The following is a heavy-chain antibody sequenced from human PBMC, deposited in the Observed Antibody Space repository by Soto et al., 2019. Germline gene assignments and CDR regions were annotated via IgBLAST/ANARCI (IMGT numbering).Heavy chain of an antibody. D-gene: IGHD1-26*01. CDR3: ASGIGKNWFDP. Sequence: QVQLVQSGAEVKKPGASVKVSCKASGYTFTSYYMHWVRQAPGQGLEWMGIINPSGGSTSYAQKFQGRVTITRETATRTVYIELRRLKSEDTAVCYCASGIGKNWFDPWGYGTLVTVSS. V-gene: IGHV1-46*01. J-gene: IGHJ5*02. CDR1: GYTFTSYY. CDR2: INPSGGST.